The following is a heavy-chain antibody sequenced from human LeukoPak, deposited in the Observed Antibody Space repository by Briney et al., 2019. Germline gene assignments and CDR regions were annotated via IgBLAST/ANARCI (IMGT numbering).Heavy chain of an antibody. V-gene: IGHV3-30*02. Sequence: GGSLRPSCVASGFAFSDYGMHWVRQAPGKGPEWVGFVRSDGSNKYYTESLKGRFTISRDNAKNSLYLQMNGLRAEDTAVYYCARGPWGLTVTTPNWFDPWGQGTLATVSS. D-gene: IGHD4-11*01. CDR3: ARGPWGLTVTTPNWFDP. CDR2: VRSDGSNK. J-gene: IGHJ5*02. CDR1: GFAFSDYG.